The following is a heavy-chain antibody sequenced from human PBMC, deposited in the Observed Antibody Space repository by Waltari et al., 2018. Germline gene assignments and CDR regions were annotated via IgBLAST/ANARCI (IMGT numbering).Heavy chain of an antibody. D-gene: IGHD3-10*01. CDR3: AGDHGSGSDP. Sequence: QVQLQESGPGLVKPSETLSLTCAVSGYSISSGYYWGWIRQPPGKGLEWIGSIYHSGSTYHHPAPQGRVTISGDTSKNQVSPKLSPGTAADTAVYYCAGDHGSGSDPWGQGTLVTVSS. J-gene: IGHJ5*02. CDR1: GYSISSGYY. CDR2: IYHSGST. V-gene: IGHV4-38-2*02.